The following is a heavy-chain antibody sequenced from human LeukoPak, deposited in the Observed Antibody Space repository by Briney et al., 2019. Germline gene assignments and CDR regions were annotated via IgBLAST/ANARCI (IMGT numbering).Heavy chain of an antibody. J-gene: IGHJ4*02. CDR3: ARDPWVGSTTLH. CDR1: GFSVSSGY. Sequence: GGSLRLSCVTSGFSVSSGYMTWARQAPGKGLEWVSLLYSDDSPYYPDSVKGRFTTSRDRSRNTLYLQLDSLRPEDTGIYYCARDPWVGSTTLHWGQGIQVTVSS. V-gene: IGHV3-66*02. CDR2: LYSDDSP. D-gene: IGHD1-26*01.